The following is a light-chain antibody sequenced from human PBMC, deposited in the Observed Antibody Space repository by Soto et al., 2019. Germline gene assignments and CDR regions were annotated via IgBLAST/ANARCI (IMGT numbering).Light chain of an antibody. Sequence: QSALTQPPSASGSPGQSVTISCTGTSSDVGSYNYVSWYQQHPGKVPKLMIYKVSKRPSGVPDRFSGSKSGNTASLTVSGLQAEDEADYYCSSYAGTNTDYVFGTGTKLTVL. J-gene: IGLJ1*01. V-gene: IGLV2-8*01. CDR1: SSDVGSYNY. CDR3: SSYAGTNTDYV. CDR2: KVS.